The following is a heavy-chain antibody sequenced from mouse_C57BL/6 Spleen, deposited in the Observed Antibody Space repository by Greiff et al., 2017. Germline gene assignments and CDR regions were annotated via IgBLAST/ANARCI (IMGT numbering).Heavy chain of an antibody. J-gene: IGHJ3*01. D-gene: IGHD1-1*01. CDR1: GFNINADY. Sequence: VQLQQSGAELVRPGASVKLSCTASGFNINADYMHWVKQRPEQGLEWIGWIDPENGDTEYASKFQGQATITADTSSNTAYLQLSSLTSEDTAVYYCTTDYYGISDWFAYWGQGTLVTVSA. CDR2: IDPENGDT. CDR3: TTDYYGISDWFAY. V-gene: IGHV14-4*01.